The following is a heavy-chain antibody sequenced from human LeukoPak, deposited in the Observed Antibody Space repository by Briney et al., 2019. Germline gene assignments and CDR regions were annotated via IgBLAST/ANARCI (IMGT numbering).Heavy chain of an antibody. CDR2: ISGSGGST. CDR3: AKDRRLGFDY. Sequence: GGSVRLSWAAAGFTFSSYAMRWVRQAAGKGLGWVSAISGSGGSTYYADSLKGRSTISRDNSKNPLYMKMNSLRAEDTAVYYCAKDRRLGFDYWGQGTLVTVSS. J-gene: IGHJ4*02. D-gene: IGHD3-22*01. CDR1: GFTFSSYA. V-gene: IGHV3-23*01.